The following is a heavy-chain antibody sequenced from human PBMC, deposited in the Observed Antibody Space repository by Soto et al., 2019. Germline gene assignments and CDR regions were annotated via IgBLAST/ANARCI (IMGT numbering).Heavy chain of an antibody. CDR1: GDSMTSGDYS. CDR3: ARGDYQYSIDY. V-gene: IGHV4-30-2*01. D-gene: IGHD2-2*01. Sequence: QLQLQESGSRLVKSSQTLSLTCTVSGDSMTSGDYSWSWIRQPPGKGLEWLGYIYRTGNTHYSPSLKSRVSISQDRSNNQFSLELTSVTAADTAVYYCARGDYQYSIDYWGQGTRVTVSS. J-gene: IGHJ4*02. CDR2: IYRTGNT.